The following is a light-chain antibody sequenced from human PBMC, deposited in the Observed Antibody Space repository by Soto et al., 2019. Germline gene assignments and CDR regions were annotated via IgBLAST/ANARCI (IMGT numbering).Light chain of an antibody. J-gene: IGKJ1*01. CDR3: QQSNSYPWT. CDR1: EMINKW. CDR2: DAS. Sequence: EIQMPQNPSTQSASVGDIVTITSRAIEMINKWLAWYQQKLGKGPTLVIFDASILESGVSSRFSGSGPGTEFTLTISCLQPDDFALYYCQQSNSYPWTSAQRA. V-gene: IGKV1-5*01.